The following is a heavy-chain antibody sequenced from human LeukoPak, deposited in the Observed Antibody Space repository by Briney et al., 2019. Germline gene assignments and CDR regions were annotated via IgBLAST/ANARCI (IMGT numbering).Heavy chain of an antibody. Sequence: SETLSLTCTVSGGSISSYYWSWIRQPPGKGLEWIGEINHSGSTNYNPSLKSRVTISVDTSKNQFSLKLSSVTAADTAVYYCARPYCSSTSCYDWDDYWGQGTLVTVSS. CDR2: INHSGST. V-gene: IGHV4-34*01. D-gene: IGHD2-2*01. CDR1: GGSISSYY. J-gene: IGHJ4*02. CDR3: ARPYCSSTSCYDWDDY.